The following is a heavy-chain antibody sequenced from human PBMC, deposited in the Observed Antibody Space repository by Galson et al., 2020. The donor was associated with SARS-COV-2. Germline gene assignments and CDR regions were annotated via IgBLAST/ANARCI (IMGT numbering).Heavy chain of an antibody. D-gene: IGHD2-21*02. V-gene: IGHV4-34*01. CDR1: GGSFSGYY. CDR2: INHSGST. Sequence: SETLSLTCAVYGGSFSGYYWSWIRQPPGKGLEWIGEINHSGSTNYNPSLKSRVTISVDTSKNQFSLKLSSVTAADTAVYYCARGEVVTAITLYYYYGMDVWGQGTTVTVSS. CDR3: ARGEVVTAITLYYYYGMDV. J-gene: IGHJ6*02.